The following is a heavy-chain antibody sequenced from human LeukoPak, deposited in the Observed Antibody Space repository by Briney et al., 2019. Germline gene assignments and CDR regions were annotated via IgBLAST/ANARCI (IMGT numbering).Heavy chain of an antibody. V-gene: IGHV1-69*13. D-gene: IGHD2-2*01. CDR1: GGTFSSYA. J-gene: IGHJ4*02. CDR2: IIPIFGTA. Sequence: SVKVSCNASGGTFSSYAISWVRQAPGQGLEWMGGIIPIFGTANYAQKFQGRVTITADESTSTAYMELSSLRSEDTAVYYCASPDCSSTSCYPNLMDYWGQGTLVTVSS. CDR3: ASPDCSSTSCYPNLMDY.